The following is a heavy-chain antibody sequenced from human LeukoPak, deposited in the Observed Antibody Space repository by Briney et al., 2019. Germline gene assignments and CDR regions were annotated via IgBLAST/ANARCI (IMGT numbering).Heavy chain of an antibody. CDR3: ARLVGGSTMIDY. J-gene: IGHJ4*02. V-gene: IGHV3-23*01. CDR2: TGGSGGST. Sequence: GSLRLSCAASGFIFSNYVMSWVRQAPGKGLEWASPTGGSGGSTHYADSVKGRFTISRDNSKNTLYLQMNSLRAEDTAVYFCARLVGGSTMIDYWGQGTLVTVSS. D-gene: IGHD1-26*01. CDR1: GFIFSNYV.